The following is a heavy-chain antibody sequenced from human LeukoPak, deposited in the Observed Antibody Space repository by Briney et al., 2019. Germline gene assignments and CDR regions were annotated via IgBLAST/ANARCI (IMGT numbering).Heavy chain of an antibody. V-gene: IGHV3-21*01. D-gene: IGHD2-15*01. Sequence: GGSLRLSCAASGFTFSSYSMNWVRQAPGKGLGWVSSISSSSSYIYYADSVKGRFTISRDNAKNSLYLQMNSLRAEDTAVYYCARAPVRYCSGGSCYYWDYWGQGTLVTVSS. CDR2: ISSSSSYI. CDR3: ARAPVRYCSGGSCYYWDY. CDR1: GFTFSSYS. J-gene: IGHJ4*02.